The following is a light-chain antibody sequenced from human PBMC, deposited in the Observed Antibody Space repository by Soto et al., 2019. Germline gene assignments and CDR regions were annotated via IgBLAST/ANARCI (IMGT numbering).Light chain of an antibody. J-gene: IGKJ1*01. CDR2: DAS. CDR1: QSISSW. Sequence: IQMTQSPSTLSASLGDRVAITCGDRQSISSWLAWYQQKPGKAPKLLIYDASSLESGVESRFSGSGSGTEFTLTLSSLQPDDFATYYCQQYNSYSEAWTFGQGTRWIS. CDR3: QQYNSYSEAWT. V-gene: IGKV1-5*01.